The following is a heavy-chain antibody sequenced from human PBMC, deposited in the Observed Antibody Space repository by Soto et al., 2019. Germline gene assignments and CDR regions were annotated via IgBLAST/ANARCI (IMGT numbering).Heavy chain of an antibody. J-gene: IGHJ4*02. V-gene: IGHV4-59*08. CDR2: IYYSGST. CDR3: ARHRYSYGVYYFDY. CDR1: GGSISSYY. D-gene: IGHD5-18*01. Sequence: TSETLSLTCTVSGGSISSYYWSWIRQPPGKGLEWIGYIYYSGSTNYNPSLKSRVTISVDRSKNQFSLKLSSVTAADTAVYYCARHRYSYGVYYFDYWGQGTLVTVSS.